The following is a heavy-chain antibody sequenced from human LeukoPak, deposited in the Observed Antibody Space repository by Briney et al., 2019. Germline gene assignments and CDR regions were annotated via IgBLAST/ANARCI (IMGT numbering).Heavy chain of an antibody. V-gene: IGHV4-39*01. D-gene: IGHD1-1*01. CDR3: ARHGSNDYFDY. CDR2: IYYSGSA. CDR1: GGAISSTISY. J-gene: IGHJ4*02. Sequence: PSETLSLTCAVSGGAISSTISYWGWIRQPPGKGLEWIGRIYYSGSACYNPSLKSRVTISVDTSTHQLSLRLSSVTAADTAVYYCARHGSNDYFDYWGQGTLVTVSS.